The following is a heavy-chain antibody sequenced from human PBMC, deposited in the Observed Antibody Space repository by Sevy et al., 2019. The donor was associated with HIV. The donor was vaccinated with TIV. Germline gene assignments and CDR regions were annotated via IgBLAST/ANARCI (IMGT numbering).Heavy chain of an antibody. D-gene: IGHD6-13*01. J-gene: IGHJ2*01. CDR1: GFTFSSYA. CDR2: ISSNGGST. V-gene: IGHV3-64*02. CDR3: ARDPSYSEPNWYFDL. Sequence: GGSLRLSCAASGFTFSSYAMHWVRQAPGKGLEYVSAISSNGGSTYYADSVKGRFTISRDNSKNTLYLQMGSLRAEDMAVYYCARDPSYSEPNWYFDLWGRGTLVTVSS.